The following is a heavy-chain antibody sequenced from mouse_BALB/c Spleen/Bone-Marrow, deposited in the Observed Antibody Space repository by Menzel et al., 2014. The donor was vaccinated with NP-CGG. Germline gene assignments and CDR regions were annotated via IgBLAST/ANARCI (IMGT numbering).Heavy chain of an antibody. Sequence: QVQLQQSGAELAKPGASVRLSCKASGYTFTNYYMYWVKQRPGQGLEWIGEINPSNGGTNFNEKFKSKATLTVGKSSNTTYMQLSSLTSEDSAVYYCTRSGNYLFAYWSQGTLVTVSA. CDR3: TRSGNYLFAY. D-gene: IGHD2-1*01. V-gene: IGHV1S81*02. CDR2: INPSNGGT. J-gene: IGHJ3*01. CDR1: GYTFTNYY.